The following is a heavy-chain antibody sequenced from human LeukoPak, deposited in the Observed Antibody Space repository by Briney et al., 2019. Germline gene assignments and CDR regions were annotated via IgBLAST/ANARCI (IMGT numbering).Heavy chain of an antibody. J-gene: IGHJ4*02. V-gene: IGHV3-9*01. D-gene: IGHD1-1*01. CDR2: ITWNGNYI. CDR1: GFNFDDHA. CDR3: VKTADDRTFDY. Sequence: GGSLRLSCAASGFNFDDHAMHWVRQAPGKGLEWVACITWNGNYIGYADSVKGRFTISRDNAKNSLYLQMNSLRGEDTAFYYCVKTADDRTFDYWGQGTLVTVSS.